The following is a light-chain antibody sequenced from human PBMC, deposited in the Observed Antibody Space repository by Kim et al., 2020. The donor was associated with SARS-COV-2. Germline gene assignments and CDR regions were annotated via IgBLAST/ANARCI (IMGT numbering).Light chain of an antibody. CDR2: DNY. CDR3: SSWDDRLSSLV. J-gene: IGLJ2*01. V-gene: IGLV1-47*02. CDR1: SSNIGTNF. Sequence: ELTQPPSASGTPGQRVTISCSGSSSNIGTNFVFWYQQLPGTAPKLLMYDNYQRPSGVPDRFSGSKSGTSASLAIGGLRSEDEAVYYCSSWDDRLSSLVFGGGTQLTVL.